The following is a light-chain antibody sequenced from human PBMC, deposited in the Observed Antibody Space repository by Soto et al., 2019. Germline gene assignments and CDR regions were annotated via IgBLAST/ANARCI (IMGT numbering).Light chain of an antibody. CDR3: QQYGSSPRT. CDR1: QSVSNNY. V-gene: IGKV3-20*01. J-gene: IGKJ1*01. Sequence: EIVLTQSPGTLSLSPGERATLSCRASQSVSNNYLAWYQQRPGQAPRLLIYDTSTRATGVPARFSGSRSGPDFTLTISRLEPEDFAVYYCQQYGSSPRTFGQGTKVDIK. CDR2: DTS.